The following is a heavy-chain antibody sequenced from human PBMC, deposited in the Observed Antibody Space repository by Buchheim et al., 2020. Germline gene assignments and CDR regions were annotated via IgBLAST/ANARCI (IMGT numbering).Heavy chain of an antibody. D-gene: IGHD4-23*01. CDR2: ISGRGGKT. V-gene: IGHV3-23*01. CDR3: ARGYYGGNSCYFDY. Sequence: EVQLLESGGGLVQPGGSLRLSCAASGFTFSNYAISWVRQAPGKGLEWVSAISGRGGKTYYIDSVKGRFTISRDNSKNTLSLQMNSLRAEDTAVYYCARGYYGGNSCYFDYWGQGTL. J-gene: IGHJ4*02. CDR1: GFTFSNYA.